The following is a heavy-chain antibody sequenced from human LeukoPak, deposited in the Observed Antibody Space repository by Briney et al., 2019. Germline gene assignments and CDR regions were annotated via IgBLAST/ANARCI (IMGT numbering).Heavy chain of an antibody. Sequence: GGSLRLXCAASGFTCSTYGMTWVRRAPGKGLEWVSSITDSGGSTYYADSVKGRFTIFRDNSKNTLYVQMNSLRAEDTAIYYCATTAAAGQLDYWGQGTLVTVSS. CDR2: ITDSGGST. CDR3: ATTAAAGQLDY. J-gene: IGHJ4*02. D-gene: IGHD6-13*01. V-gene: IGHV3-23*01. CDR1: GFTCSTYG.